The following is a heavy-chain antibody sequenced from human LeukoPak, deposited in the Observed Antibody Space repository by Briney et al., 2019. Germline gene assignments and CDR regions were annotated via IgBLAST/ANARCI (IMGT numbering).Heavy chain of an antibody. D-gene: IGHD2-2*01. CDR3: AREGAPAAIYVHWFDP. CDR1: GFTFSSYG. Sequence: PGRSLRLSCAASGFTFSSYGMHWVRQAPGKGLEWVAVIWYDGSNKYYADSVKGRFTISRDNFKNTLYLQMNSLRAEDTAVYYCAREGAPAAIYVHWFDPWGQGTLVTVSS. J-gene: IGHJ5*02. CDR2: IWYDGSNK. V-gene: IGHV3-33*01.